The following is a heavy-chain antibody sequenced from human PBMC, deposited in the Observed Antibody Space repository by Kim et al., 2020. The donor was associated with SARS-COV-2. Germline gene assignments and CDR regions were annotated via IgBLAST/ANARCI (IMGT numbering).Heavy chain of an antibody. D-gene: IGHD6-19*01. J-gene: IGHJ4*02. Sequence: GGSLRLSCAASGFTFSSYAMSWVRQAPGKGLEWVSAISGSGGSTYYADSVKGRFTISRDNSKNTLYLQMNSLRAEDTAVYYCAKDKAVAGTWGAAFDYWGQGTLVTVSS. CDR3: AKDKAVAGTWGAAFDY. V-gene: IGHV3-23*01. CDR1: GFTFSSYA. CDR2: ISGSGGST.